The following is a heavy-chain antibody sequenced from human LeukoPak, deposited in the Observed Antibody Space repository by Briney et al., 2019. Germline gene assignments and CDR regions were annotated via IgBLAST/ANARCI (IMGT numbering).Heavy chain of an antibody. D-gene: IGHD4-17*01. Sequence: ASVKVSCKVSGYTLTELSMHWVRQAPGKGLEWMGGFDPEDGETIYAQKFQGRVTMTEDTSTDTAYMELSRLRSEDTAVYYCATDRRTVTTSHYYMDVWGKGTTVTVSS. CDR2: FDPEDGET. J-gene: IGHJ6*03. V-gene: IGHV1-24*01. CDR3: ATDRRTVTTSHYYMDV. CDR1: GYTLTELS.